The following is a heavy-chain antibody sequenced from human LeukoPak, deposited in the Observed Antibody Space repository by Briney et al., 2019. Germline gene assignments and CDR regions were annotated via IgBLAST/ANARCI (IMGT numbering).Heavy chain of an antibody. Sequence: GGSLRLSCAASGVIVSSTYMSWARQAPGKGLEWVSLTYGGDSATYADSVKGRFTVSSDTLQNAVYLQMHSLRAEDTAVYYCARGVYSPNPPFYYYFMDVWGKGTTVTVSS. CDR1: GVIVSSTY. CDR2: TYGGDSA. V-gene: IGHV3-53*01. J-gene: IGHJ6*03. CDR3: ARGVYSPNPPFYYYFMDV. D-gene: IGHD4-11*01.